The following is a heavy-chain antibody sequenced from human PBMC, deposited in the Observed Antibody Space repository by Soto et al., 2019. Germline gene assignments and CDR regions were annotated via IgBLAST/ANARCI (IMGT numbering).Heavy chain of an antibody. V-gene: IGHV3-30-3*01. CDR3: ARDRQLEASDI. CDR1: GFTFSSYA. D-gene: IGHD1-1*01. Sequence: QVQLVESGGGVVQPGRSLRLSCAASGFTFSSYATHRVRQAPGKGLEWVAVISYDGSNKYYADSVKGRFTISRDNSKNTPYLQMNSLRAEDTAVYYCARDRQLEASDIWGQGTMVTVSS. J-gene: IGHJ3*02. CDR2: ISYDGSNK.